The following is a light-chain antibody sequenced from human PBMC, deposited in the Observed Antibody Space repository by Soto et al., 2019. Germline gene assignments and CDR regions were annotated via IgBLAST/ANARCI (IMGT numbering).Light chain of an antibody. CDR3: QQYKSYSLYS. CDR1: QNVRNW. V-gene: IGKV1-5*03. J-gene: IGKJ2*03. CDR2: EAS. Sequence: DIQMTQSPSTLSASVGDRVTLTCRASQNVRNWLAWYQQKPGKAPKLLIYEASRLESGVPSRFSGSGSGTEFTLTISSLQPDDFATYYCQQYKSYSLYSFGQGTKLEI.